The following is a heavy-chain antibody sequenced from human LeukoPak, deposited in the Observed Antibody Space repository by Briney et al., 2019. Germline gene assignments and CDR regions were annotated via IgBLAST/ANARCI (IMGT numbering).Heavy chain of an antibody. V-gene: IGHV3-30*02. CDR3: AKAAYCSSTSCPQYYYYYGMDV. J-gene: IGHJ6*02. CDR1: GFTFNTYG. Sequence: GGSLRLSCAASGFTFNTYGMHWVRQAPGKGLEWVAIIGYDGSKENYADSVKGRFTISRDNAKNSLYLQMNSLRAEDTALYYCAKAAYCSSTSCPQYYYYYGMDVWGQGTTVTVSS. CDR2: IGYDGSKE. D-gene: IGHD2-2*01.